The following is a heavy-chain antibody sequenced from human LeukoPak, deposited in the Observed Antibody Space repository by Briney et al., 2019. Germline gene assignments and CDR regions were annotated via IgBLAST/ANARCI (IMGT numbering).Heavy chain of an antibody. V-gene: IGHV5-51*01. CDR2: IYPGDSDI. CDR3: ARRSWQELEYSNFDY. J-gene: IGHJ4*02. D-gene: IGHD3-10*01. CDR1: GYSHNSYW. Sequence: GEALKIHCHGSGYSHNSYWIGWVRHMPGPGLEWMGIIYPGDSDIRYGPPFQRQVKISADMSISTAYLQWSSLKASDTAMYYCARRSWQELEYSNFDYWGQGTLVTVSS.